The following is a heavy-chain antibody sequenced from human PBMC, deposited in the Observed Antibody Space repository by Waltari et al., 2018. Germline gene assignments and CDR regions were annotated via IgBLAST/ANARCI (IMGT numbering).Heavy chain of an antibody. D-gene: IGHD1-1*01. J-gene: IGHJ4*02. CDR3: ARDVPNGYFDY. V-gene: IGHV3-7*01. CDR1: GFTFKNYW. CDR2: IKQDGRDK. Sequence: EVHLVQSGGGLIQPGGSLRLSCGVSGFTFKNYWMTWVRQAPGKGLRWVANIKQDGRDKNYVDSVEGRFTISRDNAQNSVYLQMNSLRAEDTAVYYCARDVPNGYFDYWGSGTLVTVSS.